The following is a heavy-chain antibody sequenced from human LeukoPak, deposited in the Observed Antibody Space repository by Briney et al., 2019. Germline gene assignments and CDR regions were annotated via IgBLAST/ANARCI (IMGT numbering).Heavy chain of an antibody. D-gene: IGHD3-10*01. V-gene: IGHV4-59*12. Sequence: SETLSLTCTVSGDSISSYYWSWIRQPPGKGLEWIAYIYYSGNTNYNPSLKGRVTISVDTSKNQFSLKLSSVTAADTAVYYCARETSSGSYYDYWGQGTLVTVSS. CDR2: IYYSGNT. CDR3: ARETSSGSYYDY. J-gene: IGHJ4*02. CDR1: GDSISSYY.